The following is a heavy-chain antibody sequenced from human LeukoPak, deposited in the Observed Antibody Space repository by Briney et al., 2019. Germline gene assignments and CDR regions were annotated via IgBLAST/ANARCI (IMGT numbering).Heavy chain of an antibody. D-gene: IGHD2-2*01. CDR1: GGTFSSYA. V-gene: IGHV1-69*05. Sequence: ASVKVSCKASGGTFSSYAISWVRQAPGQGLEWMGGIIPIFGTANYAQKFQGRVTITTDESTSTAYMELSSLRSEDTAVYYCARDPFYCSSTSCSWGQGTLVTVSS. CDR3: ARDPFYCSSTSCS. CDR2: IIPIFGTA. J-gene: IGHJ5*02.